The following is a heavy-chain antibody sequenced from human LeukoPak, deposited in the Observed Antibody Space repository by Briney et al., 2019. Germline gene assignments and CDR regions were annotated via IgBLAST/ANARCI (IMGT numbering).Heavy chain of an antibody. CDR1: GFTFSSYA. V-gene: IGHV3-23*01. CDR2: ISGSGGGT. J-gene: IGHJ4*02. D-gene: IGHD3-10*01. Sequence: GGSLRLSCAASGFTFSSYAMSWVRQTPGKGLEWVSGISGSGGGTYYADSVRGRFTISRDNSKNTLYLQMNSLRAEDTAVYYCAKGLVGNWADYWGQGTLVTVSS. CDR3: AKGLVGNWADY.